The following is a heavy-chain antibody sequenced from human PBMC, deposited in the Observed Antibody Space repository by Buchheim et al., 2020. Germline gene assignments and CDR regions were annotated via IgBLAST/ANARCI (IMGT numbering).Heavy chain of an antibody. V-gene: IGHV4-4*02. D-gene: IGHD6-19*01. CDR2: IYHNGRS. CDR3: ARDTSGWYRLDY. J-gene: IGHJ4*02. CDR1: GGPISDSYW. Sequence: QVQLQESGPGLVKPSETLSLTCVVSGGPISDSYWWSWVRQPPGKGLEWIGEIYHNGRSNLNPPLKRRVSMPVDKSRRQLSLKLSSVTAADTAVYFCARDTSGWYRLDYWGQG.